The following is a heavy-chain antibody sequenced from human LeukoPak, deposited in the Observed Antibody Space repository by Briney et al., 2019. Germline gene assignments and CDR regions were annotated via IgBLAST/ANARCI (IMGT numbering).Heavy chain of an antibody. CDR2: MNPISGDT. CDR1: GYTFTSYD. CDR3: ARVPRRGERFDP. V-gene: IGHV1-8*01. J-gene: IGHJ5*02. D-gene: IGHD3-10*01. Sequence: GASVKVSCKASGYTFTSYDVNWVRQATGQGLEWMGWMNPISGDTGYAPKFQGRVTMSRNTSISTAYMELGSLRSEDTAVYYCARVPRRGERFDPWGQGTLVTVSS.